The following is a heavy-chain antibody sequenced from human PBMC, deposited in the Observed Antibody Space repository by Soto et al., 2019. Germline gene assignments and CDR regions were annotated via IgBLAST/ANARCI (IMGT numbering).Heavy chain of an antibody. Sequence: QVQLVQSGAEVKKPGASVKVSCKASGYTFSNYYIPWVRQAPGQGLEWVGLINPGVGSTSYAQKFQGRVTMTRDTSTSTVYMELSSLTSEDTAVYYCARDYRNQYDSKGYYGMDVWGQGTTVTVSS. D-gene: IGHD3-3*01. CDR3: ARDYRNQYDSKGYYGMDV. CDR1: GYTFSNYY. V-gene: IGHV1-46*01. CDR2: INPGVGST. J-gene: IGHJ6*02.